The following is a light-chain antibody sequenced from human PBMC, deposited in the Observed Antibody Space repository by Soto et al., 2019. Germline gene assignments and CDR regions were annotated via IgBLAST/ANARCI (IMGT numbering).Light chain of an antibody. CDR1: QGISSY. V-gene: IGKV1-8*01. CDR3: QQYYSYPRT. CDR2: AAS. J-gene: IGKJ1*01. Sequence: AIRMTQSPSSLSASTGDRVTITCRASQGISSYLAWYQQKPGKAPKLLIYAASTLQSGVPSRFSGSGSGADFTLTISCLQSEDFATYYCQQYYSYPRTFGQGTTGDIK.